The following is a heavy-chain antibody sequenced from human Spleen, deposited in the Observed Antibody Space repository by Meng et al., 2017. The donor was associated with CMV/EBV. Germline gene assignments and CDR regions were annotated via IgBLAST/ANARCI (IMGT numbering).Heavy chain of an antibody. CDR2: ISAYNGNT. D-gene: IGHD6-19*01. J-gene: IGHJ6*02. Sequence: ASVKVSCKASGYTFTSYGISWVRQAPGQGLEWMGWISAYNGNTNYAQKLQGRVTMTTDTSTSTAYMELRSLRSDDTAVYYCARGEEVAGTKYYYYGMDVWGQGTTVTVSS. V-gene: IGHV1-18*01. CDR1: GYTFTSYG. CDR3: ARGEEVAGTKYYYYGMDV.